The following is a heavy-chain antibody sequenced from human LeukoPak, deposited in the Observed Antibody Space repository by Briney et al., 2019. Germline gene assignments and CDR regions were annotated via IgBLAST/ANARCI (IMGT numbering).Heavy chain of an antibody. CDR2: IWYDGSNK. J-gene: IGHJ4*02. CDR3: ASWRMVAAAGNRDYFDY. D-gene: IGHD6-13*01. CDR1: GFTFSSYG. Sequence: GGSLRLSCAASGFTFSSYGMHWVRQAPGKGLEWVAVIWYDGSNKYYADSVKGRFTISRDNSKNTLYLQMNSLRAEDTAVYYCASWRMVAAAGNRDYFDYWGQGTLVTVFS. V-gene: IGHV3-33*01.